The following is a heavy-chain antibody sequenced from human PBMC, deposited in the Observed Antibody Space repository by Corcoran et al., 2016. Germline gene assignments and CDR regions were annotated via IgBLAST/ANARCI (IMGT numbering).Heavy chain of an antibody. D-gene: IGHD3-10*01. CDR3: VRAKRQYYGSGCYAVDI. Sequence: QVQLQQWGAGLLKPSETLSLTCAVYGGSFSGYYWSWIRQPPGKGLEWIGEINHSGSTNYNPSLKSRVTISVDTSKNQFSLKLSSVTAADTAVYYCVRAKRQYYGSGCYAVDIWGQGTMVTVSS. V-gene: IGHV4-34*01. CDR1: GGSFSGYY. CDR2: INHSGST. J-gene: IGHJ3*02.